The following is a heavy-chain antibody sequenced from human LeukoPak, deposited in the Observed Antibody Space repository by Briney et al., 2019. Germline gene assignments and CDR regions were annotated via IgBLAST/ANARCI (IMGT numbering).Heavy chain of an antibody. V-gene: IGHV3-30*09. CDR1: GFTFSSNT. J-gene: IGHJ5*01. CDR3: ARDLGRGYSGYEGFFDS. CDR2: ISYDGSKK. Sequence: GGSLRLSCAASGFTFSSNTMHWVRQAPGKRLEWVAVISYDGSKKYYADSVKGRFAISRDNSKNTLYLQMNSLRGEDTAVYYCARDLGRGYSGYEGFFDSWGQGTLVSVSS. D-gene: IGHD5-12*01.